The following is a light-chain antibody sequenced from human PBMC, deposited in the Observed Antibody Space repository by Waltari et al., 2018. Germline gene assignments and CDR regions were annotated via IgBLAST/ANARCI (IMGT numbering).Light chain of an antibody. CDR2: KAS. CDR3: QQYNSYSLLT. CDR1: QSISNW. J-gene: IGKJ4*01. V-gene: IGKV1-5*03. Sequence: DIQMTQSPSTLSASVGDRVTITCRASQSISNWLAWYQQKPGKAPKLLLYKASTLESGVPSRFSGSGSGTEFTLTISSLQPDDCATYYCQQYNSYSLLTFGGGTKVEIK.